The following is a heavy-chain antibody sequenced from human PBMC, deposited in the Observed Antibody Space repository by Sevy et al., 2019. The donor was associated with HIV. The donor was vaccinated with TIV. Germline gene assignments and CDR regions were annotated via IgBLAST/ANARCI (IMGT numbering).Heavy chain of an antibody. Sequence: GGFLRLSCAASRFTFSSYGMHWVRQAPGKGLEGVAVIWYDGTNKEYADSVKGRFTISRDNSKNTLYLQMSSLRADDTPVYYCARQRLAVAGIGYYFDYWGQGTLVTVSS. J-gene: IGHJ4*02. D-gene: IGHD6-19*01. CDR1: RFTFSSYG. CDR3: ARQRLAVAGIGYYFDY. CDR2: IWYDGTNK. V-gene: IGHV3-33*01.